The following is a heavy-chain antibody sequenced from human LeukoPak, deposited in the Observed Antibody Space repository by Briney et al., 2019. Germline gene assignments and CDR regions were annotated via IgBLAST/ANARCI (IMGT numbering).Heavy chain of an antibody. CDR2: ISAYNGST. V-gene: IGHV1-18*01. CDR1: GYTFTSYG. CDR3: ARGFRLSAIEDWFDP. J-gene: IGHJ5*02. D-gene: IGHD2-2*02. Sequence: GASVKVSCKASGYTFTSYGISWVRQAPGQGLEWMGWISAYNGSTNYAQKLQGRVTMTTDTSTSTAYMELRSLRSDDTAVYYCARGFRLSAIEDWFDPWGQGTLVTVSS.